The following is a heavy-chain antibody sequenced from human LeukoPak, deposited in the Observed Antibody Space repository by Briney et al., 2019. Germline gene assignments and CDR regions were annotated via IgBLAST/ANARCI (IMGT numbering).Heavy chain of an antibody. D-gene: IGHD6-6*01. CDR3: ARDRKIAARLRPHLGY. CDR1: GYTLTELS. CDR2: FDPEDDET. J-gene: IGHJ4*02. Sequence: ASVKVSCKVSGYTLTELSMHWVRQAPGKGLEWMGGFDPEDDETIYAQKFQGRVTMTEDTSTDTAYMELSSLRSEDTAVYYCARDRKIAARLRPHLGYWGQGTLVTVSS. V-gene: IGHV1-24*01.